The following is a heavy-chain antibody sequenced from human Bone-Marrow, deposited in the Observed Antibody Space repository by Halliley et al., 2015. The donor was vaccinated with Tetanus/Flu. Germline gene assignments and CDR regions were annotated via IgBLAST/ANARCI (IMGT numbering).Heavy chain of an antibody. CDR2: IGTHNGKT. Sequence: QVQLVHSGAEVKKPGASVKVSCKASGYTFTNYGITWVRQAPGQGLEWMGWIGTHNGKTAYAQKFKDRVTMTTDTSTSTVHLELRSLRSDDTAFYYCARGGGSGYYAVWGQGTTVTVSS. J-gene: IGHJ6*02. CDR3: ARGGGSGYYAV. V-gene: IGHV1-18*01. D-gene: IGHD3-22*01. CDR1: GYTFTNYG.